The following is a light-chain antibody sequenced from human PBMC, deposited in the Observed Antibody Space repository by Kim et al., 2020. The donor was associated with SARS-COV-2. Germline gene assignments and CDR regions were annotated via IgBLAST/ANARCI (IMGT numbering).Light chain of an antibody. CDR3: QQHASWPPIT. CDR2: GAS. V-gene: IGKV3-11*01. J-gene: IGKJ5*01. CDR1: QSIRPT. Sequence: FPGKGAPLACRASQSIRPTLAWYQQKGGQAPRLIIYGASNRVTGIPARFSGTGSGTSFTLTISNLEPEDFAVYYCQQHASWPPITFGQGTRLEIK.